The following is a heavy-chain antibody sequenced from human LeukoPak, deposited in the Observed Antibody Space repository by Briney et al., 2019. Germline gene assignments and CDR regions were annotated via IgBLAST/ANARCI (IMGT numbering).Heavy chain of an antibody. CDR2: INHSGST. Sequence: SETLSLTCAVYGGSFSGYYWSWIRQPPGKGLEWIGEINHSGSTNYNPSLKSRVTISVDTSKNQFSLKLSSVTAADTAVYYCAREMGYYGSGSYRDWGQGALVTVSS. CDR3: AREMGYYGSGSYRD. CDR1: GGSFSGYY. D-gene: IGHD3-10*01. V-gene: IGHV4-34*01. J-gene: IGHJ4*02.